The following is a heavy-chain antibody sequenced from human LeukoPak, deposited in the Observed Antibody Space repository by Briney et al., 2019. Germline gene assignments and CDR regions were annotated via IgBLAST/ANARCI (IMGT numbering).Heavy chain of an antibody. D-gene: IGHD3-22*01. CDR2: IKQDGSEK. J-gene: IGHJ4*02. CDR3: ARALADYYDSSGYYYGSFDY. V-gene: IGHV3-7*01. CDR1: GFTFSSYW. Sequence: GGSLRLSCAASGFTFSSYWMSWVRQAPGKGLEWVANIKQDGSEKYYVDPVKGRFTISRDNAKNSLYLQMNSLRAEDTAVYYCARALADYYDSSGYYYGSFDYWGQGTLVTVSS.